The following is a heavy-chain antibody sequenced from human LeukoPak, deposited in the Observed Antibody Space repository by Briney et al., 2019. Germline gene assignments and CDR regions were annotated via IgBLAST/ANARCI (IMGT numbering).Heavy chain of an antibody. Sequence: PSETLSLTCTVSGGSISSYYWSWIRQPPGRGLEWIGYIYYSGSTNYNPSLKSRVTISVATSKNHFSLKLSSVTAADTAVYYCAREQEGSSGWYNWFDPWGQATLVTVSS. CDR2: IYYSGST. CDR1: GGSISSYY. CDR3: AREQEGSSGWYNWFDP. V-gene: IGHV4-59*01. J-gene: IGHJ5*02. D-gene: IGHD6-19*01.